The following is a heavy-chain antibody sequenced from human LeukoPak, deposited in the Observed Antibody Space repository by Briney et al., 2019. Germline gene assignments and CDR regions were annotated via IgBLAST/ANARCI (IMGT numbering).Heavy chain of an antibody. D-gene: IGHD3-3*01. CDR1: GFTFSSYE. V-gene: IGHV3-48*03. J-gene: IGHJ4*02. CDR2: ISSSGSTI. CDR3: ARDRNTDFWSGYYTNYFDY. Sequence: GGSLRLSCAASGFTFSSYEMNWVRQAPGKGLEWVSYISSSGSTIYYADSVKGRFTIARDNAKNSLYLQMNSLRAEDTAVYYCARDRNTDFWSGYYTNYFDYWGQGTLVTVSS.